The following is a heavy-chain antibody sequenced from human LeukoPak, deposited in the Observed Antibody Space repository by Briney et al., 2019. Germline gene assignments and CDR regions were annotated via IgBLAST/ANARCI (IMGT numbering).Heavy chain of an antibody. CDR2: INAGNGNA. D-gene: IGHD6-13*01. Sequence: VASVKVSCKSSGYTFTSYAMHWVRQAPGQRLEWMGWINAGNGNATYTQKFQGRVTMTTDTSTSTAYMELRSLRSDDTAVYHCARDELGSWAYYYYYYGMDVWGQGTTVTVSS. CDR3: ARDELGSWAYYYYYYGMDV. CDR1: GYTFTSYA. V-gene: IGHV1-3*01. J-gene: IGHJ6*02.